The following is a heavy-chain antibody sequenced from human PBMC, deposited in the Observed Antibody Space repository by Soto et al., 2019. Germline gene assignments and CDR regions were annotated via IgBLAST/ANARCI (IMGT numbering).Heavy chain of an antibody. V-gene: IGHV3-9*01. CDR2: ISWNSGNL. J-gene: IGHJ4*02. D-gene: IGHD4-17*01. Sequence: EVQLVESGGGLVQPGRSLRLSCAASGFTFDDYAMHWVRQGPGKGLECVSSISWNSGNLGYADAVKGRFTISRDNAKNTLYLQTNSWRGEDTALYYCAKGASNTVFAFNDSWGQGSLVTVSS. CDR3: AKGASNTVFAFNDS. CDR1: GFTFDDYA.